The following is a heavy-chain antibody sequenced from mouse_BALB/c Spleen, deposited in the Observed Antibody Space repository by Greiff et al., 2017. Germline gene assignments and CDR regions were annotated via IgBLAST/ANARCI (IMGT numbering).Heavy chain of an antibody. CDR3: AGGSSYDAMDY. CDR2: IYPDNGGT. D-gene: IGHD1-1*01. V-gene: IGHV1S29*02. CDR1: GYTFTDYN. Sequence: VQLQQSGPELVNPGASVKISCKASGYTFTDYNMHWVKQSHGKSLEWIGCIYPDNGGTGYNQKFKSKATLTVDNSSSTAYIRLRSLTSEDSAVYYCAGGSSYDAMDYWGQGTSVTVSS. J-gene: IGHJ4*01.